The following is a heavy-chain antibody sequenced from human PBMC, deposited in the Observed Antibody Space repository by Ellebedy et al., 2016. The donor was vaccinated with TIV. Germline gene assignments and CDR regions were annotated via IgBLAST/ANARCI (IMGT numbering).Heavy chain of an antibody. Sequence: SETLSLXXAVYGGSFSGYYWSWIRQPPGKGLEWIGEINHSGSTNYNPSLKSRVTISVDTSKNQFSLKLSSVTAADTAVYYCARGLDIVLLPAAGYYYMDVWGKGTTVTVSS. V-gene: IGHV4-34*01. D-gene: IGHD2-2*01. CDR1: GGSFSGYY. CDR3: ARGLDIVLLPAAGYYYMDV. CDR2: INHSGST. J-gene: IGHJ6*03.